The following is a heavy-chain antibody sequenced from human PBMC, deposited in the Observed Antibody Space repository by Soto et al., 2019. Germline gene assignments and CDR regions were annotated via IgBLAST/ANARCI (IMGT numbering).Heavy chain of an antibody. Sequence: SCKASGYTFTSYAMHWVRQAPGQRLEWMGWINAGNGNTKYSQKFQGRVTITRDTSASTAYMELSSLRSEDTAVYYCAKDHRSNSGRLHYYGMDVWGQGTTVTVSS. CDR3: AKDHRSNSGRLHYYGMDV. D-gene: IGHD1-26*01. CDR2: INAGNGNT. CDR1: GYTFTSYA. V-gene: IGHV1-3*01. J-gene: IGHJ6*02.